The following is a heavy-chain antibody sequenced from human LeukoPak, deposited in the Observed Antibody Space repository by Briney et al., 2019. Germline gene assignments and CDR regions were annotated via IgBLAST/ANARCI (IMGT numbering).Heavy chain of an antibody. CDR1: GFTVSGNY. Sequence: GGSLRLSCTASGFTVSGNYMNWVRQAPGKGLEWVSVIYSGGSTYYADSVKGRFTISRDNSKNTLYLQMNSLRAEDTAVYYCAREGTWSYYYDYWGQGTLVTVSS. CDR3: AREGTWSYYYDY. D-gene: IGHD1-26*01. J-gene: IGHJ4*02. V-gene: IGHV3-66*01. CDR2: IYSGGST.